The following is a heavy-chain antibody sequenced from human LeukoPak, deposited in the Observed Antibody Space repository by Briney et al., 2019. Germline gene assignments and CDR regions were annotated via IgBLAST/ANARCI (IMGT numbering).Heavy chain of an antibody. CDR2: ISSSGSSI. Sequence: GGSLRLSCAASGFTFSDYYMSWIRQAPGKGLEWVSYISSSGSSISYAESVKGRFTISRDNAKNSLYLQMSSLRAEDTAVYYCAKEDYGDYIGSLQYWGQGTLVTVSS. CDR1: GFTFSDYY. J-gene: IGHJ4*02. V-gene: IGHV3-11*01. CDR3: AKEDYGDYIGSLQY. D-gene: IGHD4-17*01.